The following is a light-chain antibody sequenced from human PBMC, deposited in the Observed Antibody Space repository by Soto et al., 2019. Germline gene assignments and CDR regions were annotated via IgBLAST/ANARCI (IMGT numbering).Light chain of an antibody. CDR2: GAS. V-gene: IGKV3-20*01. J-gene: IGKJ2*01. CDR1: QSITSNY. Sequence: EIVLTQSPGTLSLSPGEGATLSCRASQSITSNYLAWYQQRPGQAPRLLIYGASTSAAGVPDRCSGSGSGTAFTLNITRLEPEGFAVYYCQHYGRAPIPYTFGQGTTLGVK. CDR3: QHYGRAPIPYT.